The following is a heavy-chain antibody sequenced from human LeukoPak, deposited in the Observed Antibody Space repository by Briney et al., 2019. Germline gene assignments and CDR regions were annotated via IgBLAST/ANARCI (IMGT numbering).Heavy chain of an antibody. CDR2: IIPILGIA. CDR1: GGTFSSYA. Sequence: GASVKVSCKASGGTFSSYAISWVRQAPGQGLEWMGRIIPILGIANYAQKFQGRVTITADKSTSTAYMELSSLRSEDTAVYYCARDQGSGYDSPFGYWGQGTLVTVSS. CDR3: ARDQGSGYDSPFGY. J-gene: IGHJ4*02. V-gene: IGHV1-69*04. D-gene: IGHD5-12*01.